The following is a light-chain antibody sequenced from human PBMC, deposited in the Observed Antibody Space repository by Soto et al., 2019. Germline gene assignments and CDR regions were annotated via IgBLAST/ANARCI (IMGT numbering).Light chain of an antibody. CDR1: HSVSSS. CDR3: QQYKVYPYT. CDR2: GAS. V-gene: IGKV3-15*01. Sequence: EIVMTQSPATLSVSPGERATLFCRASHSVSSSLAWYQQKPGQAPRLLIHGASTRATGIPARFSGSGSGTEFPLTISSLQSEDFATFYCQQYKVYPYTFGQGTRL. J-gene: IGKJ2*01.